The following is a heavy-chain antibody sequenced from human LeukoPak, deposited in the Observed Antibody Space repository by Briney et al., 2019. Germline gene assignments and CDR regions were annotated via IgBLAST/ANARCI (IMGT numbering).Heavy chain of an antibody. CDR2: IYGGGST. CDR3: ARVLWFGEFL. Sequence: GGSLRLSCTASGFTVSSNYMSWVRQAPGKGLEWDSVIYGGGSTNYADSVQGRFTISRDNSKNTPYLQMNSLRAEDTAVYYCARVLWFGEFLWGQGTLATVSS. CDR1: GFTVSSNY. D-gene: IGHD3-10*01. J-gene: IGHJ4*02. V-gene: IGHV3-53*01.